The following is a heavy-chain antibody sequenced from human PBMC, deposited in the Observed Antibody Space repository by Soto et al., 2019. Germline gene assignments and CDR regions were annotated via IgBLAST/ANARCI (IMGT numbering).Heavy chain of an antibody. V-gene: IGHV4-59*01. CDR3: ARTQDSSGWYAEAFDI. Sequence: PSETLSLTCTVSGGSISSYYWSWIRQPPGKGLEWIGYIYYSGSTNYNPSLKSRVTISVDTSKNQFSLKLSSVTAADTAVYYCARTQDSSGWYAEAFDIWGQGTMVTVS. CDR1: GGSISSYY. J-gene: IGHJ3*02. CDR2: IYYSGST. D-gene: IGHD6-19*01.